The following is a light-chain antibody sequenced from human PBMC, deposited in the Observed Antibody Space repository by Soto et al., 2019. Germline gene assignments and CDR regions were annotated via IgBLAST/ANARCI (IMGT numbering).Light chain of an antibody. CDR3: AAWDDSLNGVV. CDR2: SNN. V-gene: IGLV1-44*01. CDR1: SSNIGSNT. Sequence: QSVLTHPPSASGTPGQRVTISCAGISSNIGSNTVNWYQQLPGTAPKLLIYSNNQRPSGVPDRFSGSKSGTSASLAISGLQSEDEADYYCAAWDDSLNGVVFGGGTKLTVL. J-gene: IGLJ2*01.